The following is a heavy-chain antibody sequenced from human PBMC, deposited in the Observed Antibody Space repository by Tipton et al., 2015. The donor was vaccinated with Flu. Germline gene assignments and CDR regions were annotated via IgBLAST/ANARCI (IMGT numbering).Heavy chain of an antibody. CDR3: ARTTYYYGSGSSDY. D-gene: IGHD3-10*01. V-gene: IGHV4-38-2*01. J-gene: IGHJ4*02. CDR2: ISHSGRT. CDR1: NYSISSAYY. Sequence: TLSLTCAVSNYSISSAYYWGWIRQPPVKGLEWIGGISHSGRTYYNPSLKSGVTISVDMAKNQFSQRLSSVTAADTAVYYCARTTYYYGSGSSDYWGQGTLVTVSS.